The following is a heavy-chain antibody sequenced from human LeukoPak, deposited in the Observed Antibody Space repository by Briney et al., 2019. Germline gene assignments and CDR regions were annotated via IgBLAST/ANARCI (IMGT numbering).Heavy chain of an antibody. CDR2: IYYSGST. Sequence: SETLSLTCTVSGGSISSYYWSWIRQPPGKGLEWIGYIYYSGSTNYNPSLKSRVTISVDTSKNQFSLKLSSVTAAGTAVYYCARDESGGLDYWGQGTLVTVSS. CDR1: GGSISSYY. D-gene: IGHD2-15*01. CDR3: ARDESGGLDY. J-gene: IGHJ4*02. V-gene: IGHV4-59*01.